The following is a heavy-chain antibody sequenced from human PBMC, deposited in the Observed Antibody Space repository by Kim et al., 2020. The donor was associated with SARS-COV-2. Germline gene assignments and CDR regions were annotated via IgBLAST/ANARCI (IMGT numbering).Heavy chain of an antibody. CDR2: ISSSSSYK. Sequence: GGSLRLSCAASGFTFSSYSMNWVRQAPGKGLEWVSSISSSSSYKYYADSVKGRFTISRDNAKNSLYLQMNSLRAEDTAVYYCASGDDYGDTTGGSWGQGSLVTVSS. CDR3: ASGDDYGDTTGGS. D-gene: IGHD4-17*01. J-gene: IGHJ5*02. CDR1: GFTFSSYS. V-gene: IGHV3-21*01.